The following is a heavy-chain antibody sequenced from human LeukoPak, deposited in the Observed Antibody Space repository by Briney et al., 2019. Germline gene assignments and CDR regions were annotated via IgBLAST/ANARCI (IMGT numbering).Heavy chain of an antibody. CDR1: GGTFSSYA. CDR2: IIPIFGTA. CDR3: ASKRGYSYGLDY. Sequence: SVKVSCKASGGTFSSYAISWVRQAPGQGLEWMGGIIPIFGTANYAQKFQGRVTVTADESTSTGYMELSSLRSEDTAVYYCASKRGYSYGLDYWGQGTLVTVSS. J-gene: IGHJ4*02. D-gene: IGHD5-18*01. V-gene: IGHV1-69*13.